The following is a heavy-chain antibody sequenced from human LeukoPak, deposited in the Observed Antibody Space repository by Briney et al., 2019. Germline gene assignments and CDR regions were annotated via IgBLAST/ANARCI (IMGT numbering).Heavy chain of an antibody. CDR2: IIPMFGTA. Sequence: GTSVKVSCKAPGFTFTSSAMQWVRQAPGQGLEWMGGIIPMFGTASYAQKFQGRVTITADKSTSTAYMELSSLRSEDTAVYYCARVQYSDYVLHNWFDSWGQGTLVTVSS. J-gene: IGHJ5*01. CDR1: GFTFTSSA. V-gene: IGHV1-69*06. D-gene: IGHD5-12*01. CDR3: ARVQYSDYVLHNWFDS.